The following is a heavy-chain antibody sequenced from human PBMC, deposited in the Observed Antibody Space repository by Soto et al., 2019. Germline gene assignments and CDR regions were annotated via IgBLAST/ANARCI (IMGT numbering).Heavy chain of an antibody. Sequence: GGSLRLSCAASGFTFSSYWMSWVRQAPGKGLEWVANIKQDGSEKYYVDSVKGRFTISRDNAKNSLYLQMNSLRAEDTAVYYCAREWYDFWSGYEKNWFDPWGQGTLVTVSS. CDR1: GFTFSSYW. J-gene: IGHJ5*02. CDR2: IKQDGSEK. V-gene: IGHV3-7*01. CDR3: AREWYDFWSGYEKNWFDP. D-gene: IGHD3-3*01.